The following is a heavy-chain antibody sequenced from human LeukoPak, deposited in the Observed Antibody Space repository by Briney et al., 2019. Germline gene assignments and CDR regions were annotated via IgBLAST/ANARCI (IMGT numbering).Heavy chain of an antibody. CDR2: IGTSGSYI. D-gene: IGHD1-26*01. CDR3: AKEGGVYSTPYYMDV. J-gene: IGHJ6*03. V-gene: IGHV3-21*01. Sequence: GGSLRLSCAASGITVSSEYMNWVRQAPGKGLEWVSSIGTSGSYIYYTDSVKGRFTISRDNAKNSLYLQMNSLRAEDTAVYYCAKEGGVYSTPYYMDVWGKGTTVTVSS. CDR1: GITVSSEY.